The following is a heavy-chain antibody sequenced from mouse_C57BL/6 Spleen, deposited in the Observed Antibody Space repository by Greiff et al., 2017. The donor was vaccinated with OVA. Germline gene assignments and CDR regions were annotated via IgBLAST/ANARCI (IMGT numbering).Heavy chain of an antibody. CDR2: IWSGGST. CDR3: ARNYGSSYWYFEV. Sequence: QVQLKESGPGLVQPSQSLSITCTVSGFSLTSYGVHWVRQSPGKGLEWLGVIWSGGSTDYNAAFISRLSISKDNSKSQVFFKMNSLQADDTAIYYCARNYGSSYWYFEVWGTGTTVTVSS. CDR1: GFSLTSYG. V-gene: IGHV2-2*01. J-gene: IGHJ1*03. D-gene: IGHD1-1*01.